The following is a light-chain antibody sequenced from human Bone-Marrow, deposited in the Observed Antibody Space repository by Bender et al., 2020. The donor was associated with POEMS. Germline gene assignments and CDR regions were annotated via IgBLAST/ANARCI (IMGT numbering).Light chain of an antibody. J-gene: IGLJ1*01. CDR1: SSDVGTYTV. CDR3: TLHAGSDHPIV. Sequence: QSALTQPASVSGSLGQSISISCTGSSSDVGTYTVVSWYQQLPDKAPKLLIYEGSQRPSGVSTRFSGSSSGSTASLTISGLQAEDEADYYCTLHAGSDHPIVFGTGTKVTVL. CDR2: EGS. V-gene: IGLV2-23*01.